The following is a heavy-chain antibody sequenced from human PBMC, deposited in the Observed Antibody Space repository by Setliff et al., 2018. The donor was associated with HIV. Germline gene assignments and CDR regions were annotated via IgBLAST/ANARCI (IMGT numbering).Heavy chain of an antibody. CDR2: IYSSGST. Sequence: SETLSLTCTVSGGSITSGGYYWNWIRQHPGEGLEWIGHIYSSGSTFYNPSLKSRVSILLDTSKKEISLELSSVTAADTAVYYCARLPAADGTVDYWGQGTLVTVSS. CDR3: ARLPAADGTVDY. J-gene: IGHJ4*02. CDR1: GGSITSGGYY. V-gene: IGHV4-31*03. D-gene: IGHD6-13*01.